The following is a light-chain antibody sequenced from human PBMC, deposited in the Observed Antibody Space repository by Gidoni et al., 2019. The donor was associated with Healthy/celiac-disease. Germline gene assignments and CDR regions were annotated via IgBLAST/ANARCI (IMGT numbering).Light chain of an antibody. CDR1: SSDVGGYNY. CDR2: EVS. Sequence: QSALTQPASVSGSPGQPITISCTGTSSDVGGYNYVSWYQQHPGKAPKLMIYEVSNRPSWVSNRFSGSKSGNTASLTISGLQAEDEADYYCSSYTSSSTWVFGGGTKLTVL. V-gene: IGLV2-14*01. CDR3: SSYTSSSTWV. J-gene: IGLJ3*02.